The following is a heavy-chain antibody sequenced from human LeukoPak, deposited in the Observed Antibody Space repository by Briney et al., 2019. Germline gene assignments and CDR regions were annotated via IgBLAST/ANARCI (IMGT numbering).Heavy chain of an antibody. V-gene: IGHV1-69*05. J-gene: IGHJ6*03. CDR2: IIPIFGST. CDR3: ARVGRSRGSLPNSYYYMDV. Sequence: SVKVSCNASGDIFNSYSVSWVRQAPGQGLEWMGGIIPIFGSTNYAQKFQGRVTTTTDQSTRTAYMELSSLSSDDTAVYYCARVGRSRGSLPNSYYYMDVWGKGTTVTVSS. D-gene: IGHD1-26*01. CDR1: GDIFNSYS.